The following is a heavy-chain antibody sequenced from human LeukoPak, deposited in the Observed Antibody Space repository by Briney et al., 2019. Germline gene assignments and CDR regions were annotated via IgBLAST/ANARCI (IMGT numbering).Heavy chain of an antibody. D-gene: IGHD2-15*01. Sequence: GGSLRLSCAASGFTVSSNYMSWVRQAPGMGLEWVSVTYSGGSTYYADSVKGRFTISRDTSKNTLYLQMNSLRADDTAVYYCARDLCSGVSCYRPYGLDVWGQGTTVTVSS. CDR3: ARDLCSGVSCYRPYGLDV. CDR2: TYSGGST. CDR1: GFTVSSNY. J-gene: IGHJ6*02. V-gene: IGHV3-53*01.